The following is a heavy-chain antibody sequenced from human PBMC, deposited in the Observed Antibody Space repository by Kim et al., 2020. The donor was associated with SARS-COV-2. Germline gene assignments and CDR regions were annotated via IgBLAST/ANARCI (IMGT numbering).Heavy chain of an antibody. CDR3: AKGRGYDSSGYHDY. CDR2: ISGSGGST. Sequence: GGSLRLSCAASGFTFSSYAMSWVRQAPGKGLEWVSAISGSGGSTYYADSVKGRFTISRDNSKNTLYLQMNSLRAEDTAVYYCAKGRGYDSSGYHDYWGQGTLVTVSS. J-gene: IGHJ4*02. V-gene: IGHV3-23*01. D-gene: IGHD3-22*01. CDR1: GFTFSSYA.